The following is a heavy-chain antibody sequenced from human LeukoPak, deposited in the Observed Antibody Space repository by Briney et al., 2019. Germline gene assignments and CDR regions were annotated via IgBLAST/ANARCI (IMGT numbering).Heavy chain of an antibody. CDR3: ARDRPFIVGAWRGHFDY. CDR1: GGSISSGSYY. V-gene: IGHV4-61*02. CDR2: IYTSGST. J-gene: IGHJ4*02. D-gene: IGHD1-26*01. Sequence: SQTLSLTYTVSGGSISSGSYYWSWIRQPAGKGLEWIGRIYTSGSTNYNPSLKSRVTISVDTSKNQFSLKLSSVTAADTAVYYCARDRPFIVGAWRGHFDYWGQGTLVTVSS.